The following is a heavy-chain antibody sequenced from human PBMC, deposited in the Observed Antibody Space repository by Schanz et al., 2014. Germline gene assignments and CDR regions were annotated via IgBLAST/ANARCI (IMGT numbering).Heavy chain of an antibody. CDR1: GGTFSSYT. D-gene: IGHD5-18*01. Sequence: QVHLVQSGAEVKKPGSSVKVSCKASGGTFSSYTISWVRQARGQGLEWVGRFIPILDVGNYAQQFQGRVTFTADKSTSTAYMELSSLRYEDTAVYYCARGPSQGYSYGHNIGAYYYGMDVWGQGTTVAVSS. V-gene: IGHV1-69*02. CDR3: ARGPSQGYSYGHNIGAYYYGMDV. CDR2: FIPILDVG. J-gene: IGHJ6*02.